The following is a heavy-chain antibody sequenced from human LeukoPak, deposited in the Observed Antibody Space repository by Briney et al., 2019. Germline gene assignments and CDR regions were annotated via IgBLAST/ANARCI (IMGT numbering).Heavy chain of an antibody. D-gene: IGHD3-10*01. J-gene: IGHJ4*02. CDR1: GGSISSGSYY. CDR3: ARHHYYVSGTYYHLFDY. CDR2: IYYSGST. Sequence: SETLSLTCTVSGGSISSGSYYWGWIRQPPGKGLEWIGSIYYSGSTYYIPSLKSRVTISVDTSKNQFSLRLSSVTAADTAVYYCARHHYYVSGTYYHLFDYWGQGTLVTVSS. V-gene: IGHV4-39*01.